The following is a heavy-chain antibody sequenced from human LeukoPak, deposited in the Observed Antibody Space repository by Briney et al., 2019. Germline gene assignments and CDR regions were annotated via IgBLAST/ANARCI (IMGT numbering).Heavy chain of an antibody. Sequence: GESLKISCKGSGYSFTAYWIGWVRQMPGKGLEWMGIIYPGDSDTRYSPSFQGLVTISADKSIGTAYLQWSSLMASDTAIYYCARGLYGSGSTLSVDVWGHGTTVTVSS. J-gene: IGHJ6*02. CDR2: IYPGDSDT. CDR3: ARGLYGSGSTLSVDV. CDR1: GYSFTAYW. V-gene: IGHV5-51*01. D-gene: IGHD3-10*01.